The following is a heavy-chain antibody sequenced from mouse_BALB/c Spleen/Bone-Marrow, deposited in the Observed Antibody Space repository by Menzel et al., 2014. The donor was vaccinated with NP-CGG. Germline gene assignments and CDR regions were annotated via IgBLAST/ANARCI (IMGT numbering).Heavy chain of an antibody. D-gene: IGHD1-1*01. V-gene: IGHV6-6*02. J-gene: IGHJ1*01. CDR2: IRLKSNNYAT. CDR1: GFTFSNYW. CDR3: TKEVVATGNWYFDV. Sequence: EVQLQESGGGLVQPGGSMKLSCVASGFTFSNYWMNWVRQSPEKGLEWVAEIRLKSNNYATHYAESVKGRFTISRDDSKSSVYLQMNNVRAEDTGIYYCTKEVVATGNWYFDVWGAGTTVTVSS.